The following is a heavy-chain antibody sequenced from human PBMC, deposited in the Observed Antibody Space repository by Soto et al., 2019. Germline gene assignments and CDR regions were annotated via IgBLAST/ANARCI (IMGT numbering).Heavy chain of an antibody. CDR3: ARDAYGSGSYSRTRYYYYGMDV. CDR2: IKQDGSEK. Sequence: AGGSLRLSCAASGFNFSSYWMSWVRPAPGKGLEWVANIKQDGSEKYYVDSVKGRFTISRDDAKNSLYLQMNSMRAEDTAVYYCARDAYGSGSYSRTRYYYYGMDVWGQETTVTVSS. D-gene: IGHD3-10*01. V-gene: IGHV3-7*04. J-gene: IGHJ6*02. CDR1: GFNFSSYW.